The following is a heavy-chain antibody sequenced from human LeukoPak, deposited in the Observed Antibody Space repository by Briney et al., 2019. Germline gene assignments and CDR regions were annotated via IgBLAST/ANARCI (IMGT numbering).Heavy chain of an antibody. CDR2: ISSSSSYI. CDR1: GFTFSIYS. CDR3: ARDLDRYYDFWSAPHYYYYMHV. J-gene: IGHJ6*03. Sequence: PGGSLRLSCAASGFTFSIYSMNWVRQALGKGLEWVSSISSSSSYIYYADSVKGRFTISRDNAKNSLYLQMNSLRAEDTAVYYCARDLDRYYDFWSAPHYYYYMHVWGKGTAVTVSS. D-gene: IGHD3-3*01. V-gene: IGHV3-21*01.